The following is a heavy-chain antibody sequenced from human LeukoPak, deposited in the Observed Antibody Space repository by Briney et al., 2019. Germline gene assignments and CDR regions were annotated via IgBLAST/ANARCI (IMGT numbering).Heavy chain of an antibody. Sequence: SETLSLTCTVSGGSISSSNYYWGWIRQPPGKGLEWIGSIYYSGSTYYNPSLKSRVTISVDTSKNQFSLKLSSVTAADTAVYYCARVRIDYYDSIFDYWGQGTLVTVSS. D-gene: IGHD3-22*01. CDR3: ARVRIDYYDSIFDY. CDR2: IYYSGST. J-gene: IGHJ4*02. CDR1: GGSISSSNYY. V-gene: IGHV4-39*07.